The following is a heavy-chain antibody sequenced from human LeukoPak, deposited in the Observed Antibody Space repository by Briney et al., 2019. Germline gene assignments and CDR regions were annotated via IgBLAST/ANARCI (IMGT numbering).Heavy chain of an antibody. Sequence: GGSLRLSCAASGFTFSSYSMNWVRQAPGKGLEWVSSISSSSSYIYYADSVKGRFTISRDNAKNSLYLQMNSLRAEDTAVYYCARDTPCSGGSCYQDWGQATLVTVSS. CDR2: ISSSSSYI. CDR1: GFTFSSYS. D-gene: IGHD2-15*01. V-gene: IGHV3-21*01. J-gene: IGHJ4*02. CDR3: ARDTPCSGGSCYQD.